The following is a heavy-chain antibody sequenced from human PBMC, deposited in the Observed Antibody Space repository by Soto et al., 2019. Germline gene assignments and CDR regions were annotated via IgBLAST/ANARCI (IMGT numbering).Heavy chain of an antibody. Sequence: QVQLQQSGPGLVKPSQTLSLTCAISGDSVSRISTAWNWIRQSPSRGLEWLGRTYYRSKWYNNYAVSVKSQIASNPVTSKSQFSLQLNYVTPADTAVYYCASGRLRGFDIWGQVTMVTVSS. CDR3: ASGRLRGFDI. D-gene: IGHD2-21*01. V-gene: IGHV6-1*01. CDR1: GDSVSRISTA. J-gene: IGHJ3*02. CDR2: TYYRSKWYN.